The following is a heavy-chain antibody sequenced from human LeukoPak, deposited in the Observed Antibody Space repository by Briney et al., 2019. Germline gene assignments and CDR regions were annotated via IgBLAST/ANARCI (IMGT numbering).Heavy chain of an antibody. Sequence: SETLSLTCAVYGGSFSGYYWSWIRQPPGKGLEWIGEINHSGSTNYNPSLKSRVTISVDTSKNQFSLKLSSVTAADTAVYYCASVRKQQLVRGGFDYWGQGTLVTVSS. CDR2: INHSGST. CDR1: GGSFSGYY. CDR3: ASVRKQQLVRGGFDY. D-gene: IGHD6-13*01. V-gene: IGHV4-34*01. J-gene: IGHJ4*02.